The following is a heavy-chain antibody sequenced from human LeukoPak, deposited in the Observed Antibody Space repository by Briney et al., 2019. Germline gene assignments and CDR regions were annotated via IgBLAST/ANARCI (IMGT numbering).Heavy chain of an antibody. CDR3: ARSNQADDY. CDR2: INPGGSST. D-gene: IGHD4-11*01. CDR1: GFALSSYW. Sequence: PGGSLRLSCAASGFALSSYWMHWVRQVPGKGLVWVSRINPGGSSTAHADSVKGRFTISRDNAKNTLYLQMNSLRAEDTAVYYCARSNQADDYWGQGTLVTVSS. V-gene: IGHV3-74*01. J-gene: IGHJ4*02.